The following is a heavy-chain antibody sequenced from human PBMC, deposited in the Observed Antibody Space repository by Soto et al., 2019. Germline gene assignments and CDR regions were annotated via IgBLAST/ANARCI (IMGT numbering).Heavy chain of an antibody. CDR2: IDWDDDK. CDR1: GFSLSTSRMC. CDR3: ARMGQDIVVVPAASYYYYYMDV. V-gene: IGHV2-70*11. Sequence: DSGPTLRTQAQRVTLACTSPGFSLSTSRMCVSWIRQPPGKALEWLARIDWDDDKYYSTSLKTRLTISKDTSKNQVVLTMTNMDPVDTATYYCARMGQDIVVVPAASYYYYYMDVWGKGTTVTVSS. J-gene: IGHJ6*03. D-gene: IGHD2-2*01.